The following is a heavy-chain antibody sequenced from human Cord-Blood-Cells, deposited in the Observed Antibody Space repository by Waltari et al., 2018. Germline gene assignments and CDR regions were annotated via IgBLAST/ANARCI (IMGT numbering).Heavy chain of an antibody. D-gene: IGHD6-19*01. Sequence: EVQLVESGGGLIQPGGFLRLSCAASGFTVRRNYMSWVRQAPGKGLEWVSVIYSGGSTYYADSVKGRFTISRDNSKNTLYLQMNSLRAEDTAVYYCARTSQQWLVRGYYFDYWGQGTLVTVSS. V-gene: IGHV3-53*01. CDR2: IYSGGST. CDR1: GFTVRRNY. CDR3: ARTSQQWLVRGYYFDY. J-gene: IGHJ4*02.